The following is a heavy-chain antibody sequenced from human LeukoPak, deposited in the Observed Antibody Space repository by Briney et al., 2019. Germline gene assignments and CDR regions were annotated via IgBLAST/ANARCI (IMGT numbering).Heavy chain of an antibody. V-gene: IGHV3-9*01. Sequence: GGSLRLSCVVSGFRFDDYGMHWVRQAPGKGLELVSGISWSGTTTGYADSVKGRFTISRDSAKNSLYLQMDSLRVEDTGLYYCAKDESTGGFAPGYFYGMGVWGQGTTVTVSS. CDR2: ISWSGTTT. CDR1: GFRFDDYG. CDR3: AKDESTGGFAPGYFYGMGV. D-gene: IGHD3-16*01. J-gene: IGHJ6*02.